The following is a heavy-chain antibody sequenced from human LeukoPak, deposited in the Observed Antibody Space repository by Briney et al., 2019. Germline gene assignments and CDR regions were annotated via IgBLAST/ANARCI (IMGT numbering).Heavy chain of an antibody. D-gene: IGHD1-1*01. CDR1: GDSVSSNSAA. Sequence: SQTLSVTCAISGDSVSSNSAAWNWLRQSPSRGLEWLGRTYYRSKWYNNYAVSVKSRVNINPDTSKNQFSLQLNSVTPEDTAVYYCARGINWSFDSWGQGTLVTVSS. CDR3: ARGINWSFDS. CDR2: TYYRSKWYN. V-gene: IGHV6-1*01. J-gene: IGHJ4*02.